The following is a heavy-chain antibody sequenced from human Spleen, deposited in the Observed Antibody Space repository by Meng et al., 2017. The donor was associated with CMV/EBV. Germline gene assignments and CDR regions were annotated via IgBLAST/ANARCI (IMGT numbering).Heavy chain of an antibody. CDR3: AKDSGSRYFDY. J-gene: IGHJ4*02. D-gene: IGHD1-26*01. Sequence: LSCAVSGFTVINNYMSWVRQAPGKGLEWVSVISGSGGSTYYADSVKGRFTISRDNSKNTLYLQMNSLRAEDTVVYYCAKDSGSRYFDYWGQGTLVTVSS. V-gene: IGHV3-23*01. CDR2: ISGSGGST. CDR1: GFTVINNY.